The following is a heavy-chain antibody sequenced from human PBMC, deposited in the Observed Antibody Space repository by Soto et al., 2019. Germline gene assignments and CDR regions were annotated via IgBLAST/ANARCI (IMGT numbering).Heavy chain of an antibody. J-gene: IGHJ4*02. CDR3: ARDLLAPSRADY. CDR1: SYTFTSYG. V-gene: IGHV1-18*04. CDR2: ISAYNGNT. D-gene: IGHD6-6*01. Sequence: ASVKVSCKASSYTFTSYGISWVRQAPGQGLEWMGWISAYNGNTNYAQKLQGRVTMTTDTSTSTAYMELRSLRSDDTAVYYCARDLLAPSRADYWGQGTLVTVSS.